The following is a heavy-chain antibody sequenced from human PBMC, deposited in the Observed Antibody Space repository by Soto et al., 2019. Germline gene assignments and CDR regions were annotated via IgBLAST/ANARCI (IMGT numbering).Heavy chain of an antibody. D-gene: IGHD3-10*01. CDR3: ATFRTGMYYYGSGSHQGYYFDY. V-gene: IGHV1-69*06. CDR2: IIPIFGTA. Sequence: SVKVSCKASGGTFSSYAISWVRQAPGQGLEWMGGIIPIFGTANYAQKFQGRVTITADKSTSTAYMELSSLRSEDMAVYYCATFRTGMYYYGSGSHQGYYFDYWGQGTLVTVSS. J-gene: IGHJ4*02. CDR1: GGTFSSYA.